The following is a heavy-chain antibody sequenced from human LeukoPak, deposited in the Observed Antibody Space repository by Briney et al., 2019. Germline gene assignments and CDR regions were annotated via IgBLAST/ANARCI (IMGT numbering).Heavy chain of an antibody. CDR1: GFSLSTSGVG. D-gene: IGHD6-19*01. Sequence: GSGPTLVKPTQTLTLTCTFSGFSLSTSGVGVGWIRQPPGKALEWLALIYWDDDKRYSPSLKSRLTITKDTSKHQVVLTMTNMDPVDTATYYCAHNLDVSRDIAVAPFDPWGQGTLVTVSS. J-gene: IGHJ5*02. CDR3: AHNLDVSRDIAVAPFDP. CDR2: IYWDDDK. V-gene: IGHV2-5*02.